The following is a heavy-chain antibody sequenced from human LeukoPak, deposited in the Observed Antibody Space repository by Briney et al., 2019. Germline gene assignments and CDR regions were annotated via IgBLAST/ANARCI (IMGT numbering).Heavy chain of an antibody. D-gene: IGHD2-2*02. Sequence: VKVSCKVSGYTLTELSMHWVRQAPGKGLEWMGGFDPEDGETIYAQKFQGRVTMTRDTSTSTVYMELSSLRSEDTAVYYCARVGIVVVPAAIRPSYYFDYWGQGTLVTVSS. J-gene: IGHJ4*02. V-gene: IGHV1-24*01. CDR1: GYTLTELS. CDR2: FDPEDGET. CDR3: ARVGIVVVPAAIRPSYYFDY.